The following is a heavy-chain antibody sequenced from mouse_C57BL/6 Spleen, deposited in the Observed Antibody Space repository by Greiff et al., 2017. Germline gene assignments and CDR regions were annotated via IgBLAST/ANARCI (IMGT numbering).Heavy chain of an antibody. CDR3: APRRSYAMDY. Sequence: VQLQQSGPELVKPGASVKISCKASGYAFSSSWMNWVKQRPGKGLEWIGRLYPGDGDTNYNGKFKGKATLTADKSSSTAYMQLSSLTSEDSAVYFCAPRRSYAMDYWGQGTSVTVSS. CDR2: LYPGDGDT. V-gene: IGHV1-82*01. J-gene: IGHJ4*01. CDR1: GYAFSSSW.